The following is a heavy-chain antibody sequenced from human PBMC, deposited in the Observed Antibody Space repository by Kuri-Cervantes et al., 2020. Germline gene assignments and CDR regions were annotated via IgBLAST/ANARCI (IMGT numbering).Heavy chain of an antibody. CDR3: ARAPTQLWLRRALNWFDP. CDR1: GYSISSGYY. J-gene: IGHJ5*02. D-gene: IGHD5-18*01. Sequence: SETLSLTCAVSGYSISSGYYWGWIRQPPGKGLEWIGSIYHSGSTNYNPSLKSRVTISVDTSKNQFSLKLSSVTAADTAVYYCARAPTQLWLRRALNWFDPWGQGTLVTVSS. V-gene: IGHV4-38-2*01. CDR2: IYHSGST.